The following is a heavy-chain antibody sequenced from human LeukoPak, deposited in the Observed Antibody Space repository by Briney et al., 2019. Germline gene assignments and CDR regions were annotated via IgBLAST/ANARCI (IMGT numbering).Heavy chain of an antibody. CDR3: ARGPTLGLDI. CDR1: GYTFTAYY. V-gene: IGHV1-2*02. J-gene: IGHJ3*02. CDR2: INPNSGDT. Sequence: ASVKVSCRASGYTFTAYYIHWVRLAPGQGLEWMGWINPNSGDTSLPQRFQGRVTMTRDTSIITAYMELSSLTSDDTGMYYCARGPTLGLDIWGQGTMVTVSS.